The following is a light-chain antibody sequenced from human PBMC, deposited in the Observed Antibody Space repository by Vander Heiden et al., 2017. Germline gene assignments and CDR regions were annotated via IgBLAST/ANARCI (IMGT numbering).Light chain of an antibody. V-gene: IGLV6-57*01. J-gene: IGLJ3*02. CDR1: SGSIASND. Sequence: NFILTQPHSVSESPGKTVTISCTRSSGSIASNDVEGYQQRPGSSPTTVIYEDNQRPSGVPDRFSGSIDSSSNSASLTISGLKTEDEADYYCQSYDSSNWVFGGGTKLTVL. CDR3: QSYDSSNWV. CDR2: EDN.